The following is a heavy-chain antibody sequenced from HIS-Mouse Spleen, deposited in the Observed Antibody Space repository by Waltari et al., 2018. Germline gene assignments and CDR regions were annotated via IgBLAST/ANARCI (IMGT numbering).Heavy chain of an antibody. J-gene: IGHJ4*02. CDR1: GFTFSSYG. CDR3: AKASSGWLDY. D-gene: IGHD6-19*01. Sequence: QVQLVESGGGVVQPGRSLRLSCAASGFTFSSYGMHWVRQAPGKGLEWVGVKSYDGSNKYYAESVKGRFTISRDNSKNTLYLQMNSLRAEDTAVYYCAKASSGWLDYWGQGTLVTVSS. CDR2: KSYDGSNK. V-gene: IGHV3-30*18.